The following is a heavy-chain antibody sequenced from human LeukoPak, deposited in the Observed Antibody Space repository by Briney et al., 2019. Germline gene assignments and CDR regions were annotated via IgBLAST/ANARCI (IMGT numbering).Heavy chain of an antibody. Sequence: SETLSLTCTVSGGSISSGSYYWSWIRQLAGKGLEWIGYIYYSGSTNYNPSLKSRVTISVDTSKNQFSLKLSSVTAADTAVYYCARRDGYSAFDYWGQGTLVTVSS. CDR2: IYYSGST. J-gene: IGHJ4*02. CDR3: ARRDGYSAFDY. V-gene: IGHV4-61*10. D-gene: IGHD5-24*01. CDR1: GGSISSGSYY.